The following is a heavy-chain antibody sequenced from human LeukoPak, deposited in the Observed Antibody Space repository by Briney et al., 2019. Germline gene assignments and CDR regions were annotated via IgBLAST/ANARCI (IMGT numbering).Heavy chain of an antibody. CDR1: GFTFSSYG. Sequence: SGGSLRLSCAASGFTFSSYGMHWVRQAPGKGLEWVAVIWYDGSNKYYADSVKGRFTISRDNSKNTLYLQMNSLRAEDTAVYYCARGTPLYYYDSSGYYSDAFDIWGQGTMVTVSS. CDR3: ARGTPLYYYDSSGYYSDAFDI. V-gene: IGHV3-33*08. D-gene: IGHD3-22*01. CDR2: IWYDGSNK. J-gene: IGHJ3*02.